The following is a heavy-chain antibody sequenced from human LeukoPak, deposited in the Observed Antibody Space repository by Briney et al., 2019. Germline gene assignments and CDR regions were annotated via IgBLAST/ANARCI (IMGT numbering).Heavy chain of an antibody. CDR2: IKQDGSEE. J-gene: IGHJ4*02. CDR3: ARRGWALVFDY. Sequence: GGSLRLSCAASGFTVSSNYMSWVRQAPGKGLEWVANIKQDGSEEYYVDSVKGRFTISRDNAKNSLYLQMNSLRAEDTAVYYCARRGWALVFDYWGQGTLVTVSS. D-gene: IGHD1-26*01. V-gene: IGHV3-7*01. CDR1: GFTVSSNY.